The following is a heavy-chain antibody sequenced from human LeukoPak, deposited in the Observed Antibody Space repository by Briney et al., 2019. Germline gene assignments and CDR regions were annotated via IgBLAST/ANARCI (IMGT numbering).Heavy chain of an antibody. Sequence: GESLKISCKGSGYSCTSYWIGWVRQMPGKGLEWMGIIYPGDSDTRYSPSFQGQVTISADKSISTAYLQWSSLKASDTAMYYCARLRFSGSYHDAFDIWGQGTMVTVSS. CDR3: ARLRFSGSYHDAFDI. CDR1: GYSCTSYW. D-gene: IGHD1-26*01. CDR2: IYPGDSDT. J-gene: IGHJ3*02. V-gene: IGHV5-51*01.